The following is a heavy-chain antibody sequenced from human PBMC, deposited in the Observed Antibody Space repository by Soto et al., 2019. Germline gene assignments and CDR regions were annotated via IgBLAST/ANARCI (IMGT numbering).Heavy chain of an antibody. Sequence: VKVSCKASGVTFTSSAVQWVRQARGQRLEWIGWIVVGSGNTNYAQKFQERVTITRDMSTSTAYMELSSLRSEDTAVYYCAAWEDYYDSSGYSFGYWGQGTLVTVSS. CDR2: IVVGSGNT. V-gene: IGHV1-58*01. J-gene: IGHJ4*02. D-gene: IGHD3-22*01. CDR3: AAWEDYYDSSGYSFGY. CDR1: GVTFTSSA.